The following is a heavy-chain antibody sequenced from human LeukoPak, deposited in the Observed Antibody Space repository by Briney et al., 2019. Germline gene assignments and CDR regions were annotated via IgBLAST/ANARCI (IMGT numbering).Heavy chain of an antibody. CDR3: ASSREATSNWFVY. D-gene: IGHD2-2*01. J-gene: IGHJ5*01. CDR2: IYSGGST. CDR1: GFTVSSNY. V-gene: IGHV3-66*01. Sequence: GGSLRLSCAASGFTVSSNYMSWVRQAPGKGLEWVSVIYSGGSTYYADSVQGRFTVSRDNSKNTLYLQMNSLRAEDTAVYHCASSREATSNWFVYWGQGTLVTVYS.